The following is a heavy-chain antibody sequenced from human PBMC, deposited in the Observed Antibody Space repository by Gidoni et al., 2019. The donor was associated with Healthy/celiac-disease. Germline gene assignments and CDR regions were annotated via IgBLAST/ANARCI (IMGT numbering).Heavy chain of an antibody. CDR2: IYYSGST. CDR1: DGSLSSGGYY. Sequence: QVQLQESGPGLLKPSQTLSLTCTVSDGSLSSGGYYWSWIRQHPGKGLEWIGYIYYSGSTYYNPSLKSRVTISVDTSKNQFSLKLSSVTAADTAVYYCASGVVVPAAKGYYYGMDVWGQGTTVTVSS. D-gene: IGHD2-2*01. CDR3: ASGVVVPAAKGYYYGMDV. V-gene: IGHV4-31*03. J-gene: IGHJ6*02.